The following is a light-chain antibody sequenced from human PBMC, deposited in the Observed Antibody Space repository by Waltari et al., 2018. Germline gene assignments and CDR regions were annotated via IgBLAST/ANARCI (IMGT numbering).Light chain of an antibody. Sequence: DIVMTQSPRSLTASLGERVTIRCKSSQSISSNLAWYQQKPGQAPRLLMYGASTRATAIPARFSGSGSGTEFALTISSLQSEDSAVYYCQQYQNWPQTFGQGTKLQIK. CDR1: QSISSN. CDR2: GAS. V-gene: IGKV3-15*01. J-gene: IGKJ2*01. CDR3: QQYQNWPQT.